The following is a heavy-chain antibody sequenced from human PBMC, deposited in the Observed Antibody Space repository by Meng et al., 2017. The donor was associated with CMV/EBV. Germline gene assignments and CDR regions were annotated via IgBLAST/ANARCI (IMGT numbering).Heavy chain of an antibody. CDR3: ARDGDDIVVVPAAIPFDY. CDR2: INPSGGST. J-gene: IGHJ4*02. V-gene: IGHV1-46*01. CDR1: YPFTSYY. Sequence: YPFTSYYLHWVLQAPGQGLEWMGIINPSGGSTSYAQKFQGRVTMTRDTSTSTVYMELSSLRSEDTAVYYCARDGDDIVVVPAAIPFDYWGQGTLVTVSS. D-gene: IGHD2-2*01.